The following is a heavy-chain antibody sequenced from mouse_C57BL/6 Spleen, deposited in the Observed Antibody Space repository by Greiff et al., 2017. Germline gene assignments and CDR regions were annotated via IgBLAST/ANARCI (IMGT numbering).Heavy chain of an antibody. CDR2: IHPNSGST. J-gene: IGHJ3*01. CDR3: ARGEFDHYGPGFAY. D-gene: IGHD1-1*01. CDR1: GYTFTSYW. V-gene: IGHV1-64*01. Sequence: QVQLQQPGAELVKPGASVKLSCKASGYTFTSYWMHWVKQRPGQGLEWIGMIHPNSGSTNYNEKFKSKATLTVDKSSSTAYIQLSSLTSEDSTVYYCARGEFDHYGPGFAYWGQGTLVTVSA.